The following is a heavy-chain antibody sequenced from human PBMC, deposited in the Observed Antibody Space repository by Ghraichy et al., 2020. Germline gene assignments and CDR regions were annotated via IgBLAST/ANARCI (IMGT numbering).Heavy chain of an antibody. CDR1: GFTFSSYG. D-gene: IGHD3-22*01. CDR3: AGCITMIVDWFDP. CDR2: IRYDGSNK. Sequence: AGSLRLSCAASGFTFSSYGMHWVRQAPGKGLEWVAFIRYDGSNKYYADSVKGRFTISRDNSKNTLYLQMNSLRAEDTAVYYCAGCITMIVDWFDPWGQGTLVTVSS. V-gene: IGHV3-30*02. J-gene: IGHJ5*02.